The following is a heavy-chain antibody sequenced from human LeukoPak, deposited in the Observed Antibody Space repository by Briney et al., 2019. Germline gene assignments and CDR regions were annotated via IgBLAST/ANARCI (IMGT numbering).Heavy chain of an antibody. J-gene: IGHJ6*02. CDR1: GGTFSSYA. Sequence: ASVKVSCKASGGTFSSYAISWVRQAPGQGLEWMGGIIPIFGTANYAQKFQGRVTITADESTSTAYMELSRLRSEDTAVYYCARAAKKGLSAYYYYGMDVWGQGTTVTVSS. CDR3: ARAAKKGLSAYYYYGMDV. D-gene: IGHD2-2*01. V-gene: IGHV1-69*13. CDR2: IIPIFGTA.